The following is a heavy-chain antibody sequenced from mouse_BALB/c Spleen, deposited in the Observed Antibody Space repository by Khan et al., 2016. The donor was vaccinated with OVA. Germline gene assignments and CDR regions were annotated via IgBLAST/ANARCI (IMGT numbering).Heavy chain of an antibody. Sequence: QVQLQQPGAELVKPGASVKLSCKASGYTFTSYYMYWVKQRPGQGLEWIGGINPSNGGTHFNEKFTSKANLTVDNSSSPAYMQLSSMTSSDSAVLYSTREVTWATMITWVACWGQGTLVTVSA. CDR2: INPSNGGT. CDR3: TREVTWATMITWVAC. V-gene: IGHV1S81*02. J-gene: IGHJ3*01. D-gene: IGHD2-4*01. CDR1: GYTFTSYY.